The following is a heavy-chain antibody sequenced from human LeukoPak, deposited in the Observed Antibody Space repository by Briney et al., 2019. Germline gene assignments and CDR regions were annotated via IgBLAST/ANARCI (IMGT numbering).Heavy chain of an antibody. V-gene: IGHV1-2*06. J-gene: IGHJ5*02. CDR2: INPNSGGT. CDR3: ARGEYCSGGSCHRNNWFVP. CDR1: GYTFTGYY. D-gene: IGHD2-15*01. Sequence: GASVKVSCKASGYTFTGYYMHWVRQAPGQGLEWMGRINPNSGGTNYAQKFQGRVTMTRDTSISIAYMELSRLRSDDTAVYYCARGEYCSGGSCHRNNWFVPWGQGTLVTVSS.